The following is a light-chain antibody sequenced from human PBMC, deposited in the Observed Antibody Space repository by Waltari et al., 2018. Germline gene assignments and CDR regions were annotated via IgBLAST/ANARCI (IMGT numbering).Light chain of an antibody. CDR2: GAS. CDR3: LQYNDWPPLT. J-gene: IGKJ4*01. CDR1: QSVSSN. Sequence: IVMTQSPATLSVSPGERATLSCRASQSVSSNLAWYQQKPGPAPRLLINGASTRATGVPDRFSGSGSGTEFNLTISSLQSEDFAVYYCLQYNDWPPLTFGGGTKVEIK. V-gene: IGKV3-15*01.